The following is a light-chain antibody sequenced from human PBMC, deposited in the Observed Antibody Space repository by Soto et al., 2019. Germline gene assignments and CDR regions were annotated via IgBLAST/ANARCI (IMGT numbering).Light chain of an antibody. CDR3: QQYNNWPPVT. CDR1: QSVSSN. Sequence: IVMTQSPATLSASPGERATLSCMASQSVSSNLAWYQQKPGQAPRLLIYGASTRATGIPARFSGSGSGTECTLTISSLQSEDFAVYYCQQYNNWPPVTFGQGTRLEIK. CDR2: GAS. J-gene: IGKJ5*01. V-gene: IGKV3-15*01.